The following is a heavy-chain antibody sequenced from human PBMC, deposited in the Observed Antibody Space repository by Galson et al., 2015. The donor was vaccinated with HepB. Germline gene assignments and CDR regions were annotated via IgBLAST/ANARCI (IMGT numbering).Heavy chain of an antibody. D-gene: IGHD1-7*01. CDR3: ARPSLLGSGTTPDCRRRQPPWHALDI. J-gene: IGHJ3*02. Sequence: SLRLSCAASGFAFTSYNMNWVRQAPGKGLEWVSSISGNSGYIYYVASLKGRVTIYRDNDKNSLYVQRDGLKASDTAIYYCARPSLLGSGTTPDCRRRQPPWHALDIWGQGTMVTVSS. V-gene: IGHV3-21*04. CDR1: GFAFTSYN. CDR2: ISGNSGYI.